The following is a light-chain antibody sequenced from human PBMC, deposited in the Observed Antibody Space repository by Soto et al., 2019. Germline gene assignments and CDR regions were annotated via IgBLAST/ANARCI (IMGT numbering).Light chain of an antibody. CDR2: GAS. CDR1: QSVSSD. J-gene: IGKJ4*01. CDR3: QQYKNWPT. Sequence: ETVMTQSPATLSVSPGEGATLSCRASQSVSSDLAWYQQKPGQAPRLLIYGASSRATGIPARFSGTGSETNFTLTISSLQSEDFAVYYCQQYKNWPTFGGGTKVEIK. V-gene: IGKV3-15*01.